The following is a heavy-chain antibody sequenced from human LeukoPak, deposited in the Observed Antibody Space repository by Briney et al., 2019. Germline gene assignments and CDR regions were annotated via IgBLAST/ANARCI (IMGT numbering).Heavy chain of an antibody. V-gene: IGHV3-21*01. J-gene: IGHJ6*04. CDR1: GFTFSSYS. D-gene: IGHD3-10*02. CDR2: ISSSSSYI. CDR3: AELGITMIGGV. Sequence: GGSLRLSCAASGFTFSSYSMNWVRQAPGKGLEWVSPISSSSSYIYYADSVKGRFTISRDNSKNTLYLQMNSLRAEDTAVYYCAELGITMIGGVWGKGTTVTISS.